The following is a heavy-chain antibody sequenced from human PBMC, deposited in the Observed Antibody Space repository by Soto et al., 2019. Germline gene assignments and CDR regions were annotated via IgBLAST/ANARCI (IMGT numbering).Heavy chain of an antibody. J-gene: IGHJ6*02. CDR3: GRDHMVEGELRAYYYYYGMDV. V-gene: IGHV3-48*03. CDR1: GFTFSSYE. CDR2: ISSSGSTI. D-gene: IGHD1-26*01. Sequence: EVQLVESGGGLVQPGGSLRLSCAASGFTFSSYEMNWVRQAPGQGLEWVSYISSSGSTIYYADSVKGRFTISRDNAKNSLYLQMNSLKAEDTAVYYCGRDHMVEGELRAYYYYYGMDVWGQGTTVTVSS.